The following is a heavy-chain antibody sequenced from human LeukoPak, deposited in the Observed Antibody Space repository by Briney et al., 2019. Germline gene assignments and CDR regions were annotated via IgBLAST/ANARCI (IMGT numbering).Heavy chain of an antibody. CDR1: GFTFSSYG. Sequence: SGGSLRLSCAASGFTFSSYGMHWGRQAPGKGLEWVAVISYDGSNKYYADSVKGRFTISRDNSKNTLYLQMNSLRAEDTAVYYCAKELPSYSSSWADAFDIWGQGTMVTVSS. D-gene: IGHD6-13*01. CDR3: AKELPSYSSSWADAFDI. CDR2: ISYDGSNK. J-gene: IGHJ3*02. V-gene: IGHV3-30*18.